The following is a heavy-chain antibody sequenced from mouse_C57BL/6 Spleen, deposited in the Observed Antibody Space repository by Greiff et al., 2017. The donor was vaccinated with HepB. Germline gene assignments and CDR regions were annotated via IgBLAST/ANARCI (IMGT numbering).Heavy chain of an antibody. V-gene: IGHV1-80*01. Sequence: VQLQQSGAELVKPGASVKISCKASCYAFSSYWMNWVKQRPGKGLEWIGQIYPGDGDTNYNGKFKGKATLTADKSSSTAYMQLSSLTSEDSAVYFCARGDYGSRAWFAYWGQGTLVTVSA. J-gene: IGHJ3*01. CDR2: IYPGDGDT. D-gene: IGHD1-1*01. CDR3: ARGDYGSRAWFAY. CDR1: CYAFSSYW.